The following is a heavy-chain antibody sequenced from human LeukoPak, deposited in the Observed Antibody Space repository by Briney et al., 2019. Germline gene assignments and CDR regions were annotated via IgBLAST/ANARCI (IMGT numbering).Heavy chain of an antibody. CDR1: GFTVITND. J-gene: IGHJ4*02. CDR2: LYSDGNT. V-gene: IGHV3-53*01. Sequence: GGSLRLSCAASGFTVITNDMTWVGQAPGKGLEWVSVLYSDGNTKYADSVQGRFTISRDNSKNTLYLEMNSLSPDDTAGYYCARGVEPLAANTLAYWGQGTLVTVSS. D-gene: IGHD1-14*01. CDR3: ARGVEPLAANTLAY.